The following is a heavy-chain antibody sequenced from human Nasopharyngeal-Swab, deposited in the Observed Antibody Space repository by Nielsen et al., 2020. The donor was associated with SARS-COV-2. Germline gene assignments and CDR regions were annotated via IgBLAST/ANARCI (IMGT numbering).Heavy chain of an antibody. CDR2: ITPSGGTI. D-gene: IGHD5-18*01. Sequence: GGSLRLSCVVSGFTFKNYAMRWVRQAPGKGLEWVSYITPSGGTIYYADSVKGRFTISRDNAKNSLYLQVNGLRAEDTAVYYCARRLPTAMVFDYWGQGTLVTVSS. CDR3: ARRLPTAMVFDY. CDR1: GFTFKNYA. J-gene: IGHJ4*02. V-gene: IGHV3-11*01.